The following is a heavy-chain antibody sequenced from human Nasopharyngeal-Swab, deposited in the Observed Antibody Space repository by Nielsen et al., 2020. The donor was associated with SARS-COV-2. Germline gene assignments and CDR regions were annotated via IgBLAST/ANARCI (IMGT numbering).Heavy chain of an antibody. CDR1: GYTFTSYY. Sequence: ASVKVSCKASGYTFTSYYMHWVRQAPGQGLEWMGIINPSGGSTSYAQKFQGRVTMTRDTSMSTVYMELSSLRSEDTAVYYCARDGIAAAGPQLYYYYYGMDVWGQGTTVTVSS. D-gene: IGHD6-13*01. CDR3: ARDGIAAAGPQLYYYYYGMDV. V-gene: IGHV1-46*01. CDR2: INPSGGST. J-gene: IGHJ6*02.